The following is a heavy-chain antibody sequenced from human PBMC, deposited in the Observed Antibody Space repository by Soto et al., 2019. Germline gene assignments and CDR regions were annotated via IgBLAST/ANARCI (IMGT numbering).Heavy chain of an antibody. J-gene: IGHJ5*02. Sequence: QVQLVQSGAEVKKPGSSVKVSCKASGGTFSSYAISWVRQAPGQGLEWMGGIIPIFGTANYAQKFQGRVTITADKSTSTAYMELSSLRSEDTAVYYCARDPPGRRFLGLGWFDPWGQGTLVTVSS. V-gene: IGHV1-69*06. CDR2: IIPIFGTA. CDR1: GGTFSSYA. D-gene: IGHD3-3*01. CDR3: ARDPPGRRFLGLGWFDP.